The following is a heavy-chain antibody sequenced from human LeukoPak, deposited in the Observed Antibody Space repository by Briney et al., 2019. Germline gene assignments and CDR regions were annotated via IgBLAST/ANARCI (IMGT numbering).Heavy chain of an antibody. Sequence: GGSLRLSCAASGITFSSYAMTWVRQAPGKGLDWVSAISNSGSTTYYADSVKGRFTISRDNSKNTLYLQMNSLRAEDTAVYYCAKDGFSGSYSRYYGMDVWGQGTTVTVSS. CDR2: ISNSGSTT. V-gene: IGHV3-23*01. CDR1: GITFSSYA. J-gene: IGHJ6*02. CDR3: AKDGFSGSYSRYYGMDV. D-gene: IGHD1-26*01.